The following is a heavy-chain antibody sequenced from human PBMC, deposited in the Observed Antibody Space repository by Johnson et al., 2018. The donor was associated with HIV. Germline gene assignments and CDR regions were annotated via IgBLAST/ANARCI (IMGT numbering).Heavy chain of an antibody. CDR3: ARPQGTGDAFDI. D-gene: IGHD1-1*01. CDR2: IRYDGSNK. Sequence: QVQLVESGGGVVQPGGSLRLSCAASGFTFSSYGMHWVRQAPGKGLEWVAFIRYDGSNKYFADSVKGRFTISRENAKNSVYLQMNSLRSDDTAVYYCARPQGTGDAFDIWGQGTMVTVSS. J-gene: IGHJ3*02. CDR1: GFTFSSYG. V-gene: IGHV3-30*02.